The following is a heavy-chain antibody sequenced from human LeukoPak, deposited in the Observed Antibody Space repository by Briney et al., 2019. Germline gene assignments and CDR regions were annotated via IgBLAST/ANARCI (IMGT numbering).Heavy chain of an antibody. J-gene: IGHJ4*02. CDR2: ISYDANIGSNK. D-gene: IGHD3-3*01. CDR3: ARDGGYDFWSGYYQDY. CDR1: GFTFSRFA. Sequence: GRSLRLSCATSGFTFSRFAMHWVRQAPGKGLEWVALISYDANIGSNKYYADSVKGLFTISRDNSKNTLYLQMNSLRAEDTAVYYCARDGGYDFWSGYYQDYWGQGTLVTVSS. V-gene: IGHV3-30-3*01.